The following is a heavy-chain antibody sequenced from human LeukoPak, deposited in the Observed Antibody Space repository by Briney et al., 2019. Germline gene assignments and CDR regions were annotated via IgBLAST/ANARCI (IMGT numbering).Heavy chain of an antibody. CDR3: AMTPLPLVATNQHYYYYYGMDV. D-gene: IGHD5-12*01. J-gene: IGHJ6*02. CDR1: GFTFSSYA. CDR2: ISGSGGST. V-gene: IGHV3-23*01. Sequence: PGGSLRLSCAASGFTFSSYAMSWVRQAPGKGLEWVSAISGSGGSTYYADSVKGRFTISRDNSKNTLYLQMNSLRAEDTAVYYCAMTPLPLVATNQHYYYYYGMDVWGQGTAVTVSS.